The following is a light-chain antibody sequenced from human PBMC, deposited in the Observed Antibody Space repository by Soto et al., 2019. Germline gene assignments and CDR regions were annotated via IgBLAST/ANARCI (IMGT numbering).Light chain of an antibody. V-gene: IGLV2-14*03. CDR1: SSDVGSYNY. J-gene: IGLJ1*01. CDR2: EVI. Sequence: QSALTQPGSVSGSPGQSISISCIGTSSDVGSYNYVSWYQQHPGRAPKLMIYEVINRPSGVSNRFSGSKSGNTASLTISGLQAEDEANYYCSSYRSTSVYVFGTGTKLTVL. CDR3: SSYRSTSVYV.